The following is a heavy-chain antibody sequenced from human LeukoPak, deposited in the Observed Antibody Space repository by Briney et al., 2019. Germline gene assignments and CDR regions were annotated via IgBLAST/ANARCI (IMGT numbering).Heavy chain of an antibody. D-gene: IGHD5-12*01. Sequence: TGGSLRLSCAASGFTFSSYAMSWVRQAPGKGLEWVSAISGSGGSTYYADSVKGRFTISRDNSKNTLYLQMNSLRAEDTAVYYCARGGHGGGYDIDYWGQGTLVTVSS. CDR1: GFTFSSYA. CDR3: ARGGHGGGYDIDY. V-gene: IGHV3-23*01. J-gene: IGHJ4*02. CDR2: ISGSGGST.